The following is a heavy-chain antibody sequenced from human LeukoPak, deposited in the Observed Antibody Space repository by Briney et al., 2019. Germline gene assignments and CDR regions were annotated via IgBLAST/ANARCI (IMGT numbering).Heavy chain of an antibody. V-gene: IGHV1-2*02. CDR3: ARERIVVVVADYNWFDP. J-gene: IGHJ5*02. CDR2: INTNSGGT. D-gene: IGHD2-15*01. CDR1: VYTFTGYY. Sequence: ASVTVSCKASVYTFTGYYMHWVRQAPGQGLEGVGWINTNSGGTNYAQKVQGRVTMTRDTSISTAYMEMSRLRADDTAVYYCARERIVVVVADYNWFDPWGQGTLVTVSS.